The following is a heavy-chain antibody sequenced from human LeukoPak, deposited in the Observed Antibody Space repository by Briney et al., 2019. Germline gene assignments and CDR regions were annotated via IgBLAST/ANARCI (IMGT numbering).Heavy chain of an antibody. CDR3: ARDRPNYYGSDGHYYRRDGDY. J-gene: IGHJ4*02. CDR2: ITSRGEST. V-gene: IGHV3-23*01. D-gene: IGHD3-22*01. Sequence: TGGSLRLSCAASGFTFSIYAMSWVRQAPGKGLQWVSSITSRGESTWYVDSVKGRFTITRDNSENTLYLQMHSLIAEDTAVYYCARDRPNYYGSDGHYYRRDGDYWVRGTLVSVSS. CDR1: GFTFSIYA.